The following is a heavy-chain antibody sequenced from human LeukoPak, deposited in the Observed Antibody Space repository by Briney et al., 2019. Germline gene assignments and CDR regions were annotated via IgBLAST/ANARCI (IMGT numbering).Heavy chain of an antibody. CDR3: ARAGIAAASDAFDI. CDR1: GGTFSSYA. D-gene: IGHD6-13*01. J-gene: IGHJ3*02. CDR2: IIPIFGTS. Sequence: ASVKVSCKASGGTFSSYAISWVRQAPGQGLEWMGGIIPIFGTSSYAQKFQGRVTITADESTSTAYMELSSLRSEDTAVYYCARAGIAAASDAFDIWGQGTMVTVSS. V-gene: IGHV1-69*13.